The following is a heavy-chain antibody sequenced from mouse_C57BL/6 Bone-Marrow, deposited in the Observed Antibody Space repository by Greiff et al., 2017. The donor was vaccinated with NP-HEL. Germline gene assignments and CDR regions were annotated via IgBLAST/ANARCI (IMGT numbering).Heavy chain of an antibody. CDR2: IDPETGGT. CDR1: GYPFTDYE. J-gene: IGHJ2*01. CDR3: TQLDY. Sequence: ESGAELVRPGASVTLSCKASGYPFTDYEMHRVKQTPVHGLEWIGAIDPETGGTAYNQKFKGKAILTADKSSSTAYMELRSLTSEDAAVYYCTQLDYWGQGTTLTVSS. V-gene: IGHV1-15*01.